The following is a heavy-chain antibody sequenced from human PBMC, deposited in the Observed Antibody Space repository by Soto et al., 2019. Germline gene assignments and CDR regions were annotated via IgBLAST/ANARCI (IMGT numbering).Heavy chain of an antibody. D-gene: IGHD6-13*01. CDR1: GFTFSNYW. J-gene: IGHJ4*02. CDR3: VKEGLAADFDS. CDR2: IRGDGSMT. Sequence: SGGSLRLSCAASGFTFSNYWMHWVRQAPGKGLVWVSRIRGDGSMTNYADSVKGRFTISRDNAKNTLHVQMNSLRAEDKAVYYCVKEGLAADFDSWGQGTLVTVSS. V-gene: IGHV3-74*01.